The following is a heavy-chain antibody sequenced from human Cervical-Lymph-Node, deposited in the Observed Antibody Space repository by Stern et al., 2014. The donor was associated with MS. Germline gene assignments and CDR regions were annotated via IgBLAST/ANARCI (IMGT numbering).Heavy chain of an antibody. D-gene: IGHD6-19*01. V-gene: IGHV4-61*01. CDR2: IYYSGST. Sequence: QVQLQESGPGLVKLSETLSLTCTVSGGSVSSGSYYWSWIRQPPGKGLEGIGYIYYSGSTNYNPSLKSRVTISVDTSKNQFSLNLSSVTAADTAVYYCARTYSSGWCFDYWGQGTLVTVSS. CDR1: GGSVSSGSYY. J-gene: IGHJ4*02. CDR3: ARTYSSGWCFDY.